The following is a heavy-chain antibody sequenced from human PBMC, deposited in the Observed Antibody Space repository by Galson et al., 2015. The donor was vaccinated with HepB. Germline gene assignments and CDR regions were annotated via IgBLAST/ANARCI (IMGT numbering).Heavy chain of an antibody. CDR2: INWNGGST. Sequence: SLRLSCAASGFTFDDYGMSWVRQAPGKGLEWVSGINWNGGSTGYADSVKGRFTISRDNAKNSLYLQMNSLRAEDTALYYCARARGWFGELLLFDYWGQGTLVTVSS. CDR3: ARARGWFGELLLFDY. V-gene: IGHV3-20*04. J-gene: IGHJ4*02. CDR1: GFTFDDYG. D-gene: IGHD3-10*01.